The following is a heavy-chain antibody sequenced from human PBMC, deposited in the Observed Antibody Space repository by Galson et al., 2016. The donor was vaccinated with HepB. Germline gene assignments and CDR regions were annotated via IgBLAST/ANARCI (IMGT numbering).Heavy chain of an antibody. J-gene: IGHJ6*02. CDR1: GFTVSTNY. Sequence: SLRLSCAASGFTVSTNYMSWVRQAPGKGLEWVSVIYSGGSAFYADSMKGRFTISKDNSKNTVYLQMSRLRADDTAVYYCSRGPREQAPGLSSVYYFGMDVWGQGTTVTVSS. D-gene: IGHD6-13*01. CDR3: SRGPREQAPGLSSVYYFGMDV. V-gene: IGHV3-53*01. CDR2: IYSGGSA.